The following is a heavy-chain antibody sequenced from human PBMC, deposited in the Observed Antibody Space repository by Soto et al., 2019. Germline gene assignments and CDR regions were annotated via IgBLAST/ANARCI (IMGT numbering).Heavy chain of an antibody. Sequence: GGSLRLSCAASGFTFSSYDMQWVRQATGKGLEWVSAIGTAGDTYYPGSVKGRFTISRENAKNCLYLQANSLRAGDTAVYYCARSPPGGYHYYYGMDVWGQGTTVTVSS. CDR3: ARSPPGGYHYYYGMDV. D-gene: IGHD3-22*01. CDR2: IGTAGDT. V-gene: IGHV3-13*04. J-gene: IGHJ6*02. CDR1: GFTFSSYD.